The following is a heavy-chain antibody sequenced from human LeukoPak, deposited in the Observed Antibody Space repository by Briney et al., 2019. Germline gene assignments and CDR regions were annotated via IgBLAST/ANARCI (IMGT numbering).Heavy chain of an antibody. J-gene: IGHJ5*02. CDR1: GGTFSSYA. V-gene: IGHV1-69*06. CDR2: IIPIFGTA. Sequence: ASVKVSCKASGGTFSSYAISWVRQAPGQGLEWMGGIIPIFGTANYAQKFQGRVTITADKSTSTAYMELSSLRSEDTAVYYCASSGGGLVVATPGRWFDPWGQGTLVTVSS. D-gene: IGHD2-15*01. CDR3: ASSGGGLVVATPGRWFDP.